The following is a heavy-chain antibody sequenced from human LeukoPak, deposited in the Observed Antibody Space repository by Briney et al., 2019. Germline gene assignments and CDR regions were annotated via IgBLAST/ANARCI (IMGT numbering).Heavy chain of an antibody. J-gene: IGHJ4*02. CDR3: ARDIGQQLVHFDF. CDR1: GGSVSSYY. Sequence: SETLSLTCTVSGGSVSSYYWSWIRQPAGKELEWIGRILTSGTTDYNPSLKSRVTMSVDSSKNHFYLKLTSLTAADTAVYYCARDIGQQLVHFDFWGQGTLVTVSS. D-gene: IGHD6-13*01. CDR2: ILTSGTT. V-gene: IGHV4-4*07.